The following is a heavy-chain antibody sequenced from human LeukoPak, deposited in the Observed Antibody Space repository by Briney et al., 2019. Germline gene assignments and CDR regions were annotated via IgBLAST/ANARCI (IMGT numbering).Heavy chain of an antibody. CDR1: GFTFSSSA. V-gene: IGHV3-23*01. Sequence: TGGSLRLSCAASGFTFSSSAMSWVRQAPGKGLEWASNISGSGSGGSTYYADSVKGRFTISRDNSKNTLYLQMNSLRAEDTAVYYCARDRGPLLWFGESSLSGEVNWFDPWGQGTLVTVSS. CDR2: ISGSGSGGST. J-gene: IGHJ5*02. CDR3: ARDRGPLLWFGESSLSGEVNWFDP. D-gene: IGHD3-10*01.